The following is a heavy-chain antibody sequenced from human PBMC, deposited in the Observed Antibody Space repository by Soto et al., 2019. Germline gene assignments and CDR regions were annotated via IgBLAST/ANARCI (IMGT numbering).Heavy chain of an antibody. CDR1: GFMFNDYA. V-gene: IGHV3-30*03. J-gene: IGHJ4*02. Sequence: PGGSLRLSCATSGFMFNDYAMYWVRQAPGQGLEWVAMISSDGNHQCYVDNVRGRFTVTRDKSKNTLNLQMNSMRPEDTAVYYCSRGTYYPQSSGLHADYWGPGTVVTVSS. CDR2: ISSDGNHQ. CDR3: SRGTYYPQSSGLHADY. D-gene: IGHD3-22*01.